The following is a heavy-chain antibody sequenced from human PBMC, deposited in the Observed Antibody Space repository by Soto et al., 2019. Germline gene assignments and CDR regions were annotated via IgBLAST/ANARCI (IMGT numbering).Heavy chain of an antibody. CDR2: IYHTGNA. Sequence: TSETLCLTCSVSGDSISNSRFYWAWIRQPPGEGLEWIGSIYHTGNAYYNPSLKSRVTISVDTSKNQFSLKLTSVTAADAALYYCARDFFDSSDYTTNWFDPWGQGTLVTSPQ. CDR3: ARDFFDSSDYTTNWFDP. D-gene: IGHD3-22*01. V-gene: IGHV4-39*01. CDR1: GDSISNSRFY. J-gene: IGHJ5*02.